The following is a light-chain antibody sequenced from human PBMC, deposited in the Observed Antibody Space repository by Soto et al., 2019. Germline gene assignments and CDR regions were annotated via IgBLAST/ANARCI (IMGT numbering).Light chain of an antibody. Sequence: QAVLTQPPSASGSPGQSVAISCTGTSSDVGGYNYVSWYQLHPGKAPKLMIYEVNMRPSGVPDRFSGSKSGNTASLTVSGLRAEDEADYYCSSYAGSNNYVFRTGTKVTVL. J-gene: IGLJ1*01. CDR1: SSDVGGYNY. V-gene: IGLV2-8*01. CDR2: EVN. CDR3: SSYAGSNNYV.